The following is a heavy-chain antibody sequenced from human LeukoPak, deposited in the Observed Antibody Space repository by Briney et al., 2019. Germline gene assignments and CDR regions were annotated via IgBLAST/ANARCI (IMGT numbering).Heavy chain of an antibody. CDR2: ISWNSGSI. CDR3: ARDFGFLSSPSDHYYGMDV. D-gene: IGHD6-13*01. Sequence: GGSLRLSCAASGFTFDDYAMHWVRQAPGKGLEWVSGISWNSGSIGYADSVKGRFTISRDNAKNSLYLQMNSLRAGDTAVYYCARDFGFLSSPSDHYYGMDVWGQGTTVTVSS. CDR1: GFTFDDYA. J-gene: IGHJ6*02. V-gene: IGHV3-9*01.